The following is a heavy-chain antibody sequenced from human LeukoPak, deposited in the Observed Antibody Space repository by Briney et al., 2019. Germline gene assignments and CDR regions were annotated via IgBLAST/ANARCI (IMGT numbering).Heavy chain of an antibody. CDR2: INHSGST. CDR3: ASRKANCGGDCYLYDY. V-gene: IGHV4-34*01. J-gene: IGHJ4*02. Sequence: PSETLSLTCAVCGGSFSGYYWNWIRQPPGKGLEWIGEINHSGSTNYNPSLKSRVTISVDTSKNQFSLKLSSVTAADTAVYYCASRKANCGGDCYLYDYWGQGTLVTVSS. CDR1: GGSFSGYY. D-gene: IGHD2-21*02.